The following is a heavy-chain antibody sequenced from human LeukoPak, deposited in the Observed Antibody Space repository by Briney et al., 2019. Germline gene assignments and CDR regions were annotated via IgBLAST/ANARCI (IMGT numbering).Heavy chain of an antibody. CDR3: TTDGPPGTISGVGLDY. Sequence: GGSLRLSCAAPGFTFSYAWMGWVRQAPGKGLEWVGRIKSKADGGTIDYATPVKGRFTITRDDSKNTLFLQMDSLKTEDTAVYYCTTDGPPGTISGVGLDYWGQGTLVTVSS. CDR2: IKSKADGGTI. CDR1: GFTFSYAW. J-gene: IGHJ4*02. D-gene: IGHD3-3*01. V-gene: IGHV3-15*01.